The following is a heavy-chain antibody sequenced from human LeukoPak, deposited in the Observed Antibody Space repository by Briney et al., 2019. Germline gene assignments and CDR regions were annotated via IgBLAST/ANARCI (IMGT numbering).Heavy chain of an antibody. V-gene: IGHV4-38-2*01. Sequence: SETLSLTCVVSGYSISSGHYWGWIRQTPGKGLEWLGSLFHGGTTYYNPSLNSRLTISEDTSNNQFSLRLTSVTAADTAVHFCARVSHYYYYYMDVWDNGTTVIVSS. D-gene: IGHD5/OR15-5a*01. CDR1: GYSISSGHY. J-gene: IGHJ6*03. CDR2: LFHGGTT. CDR3: ARVSHYYYYYMDV.